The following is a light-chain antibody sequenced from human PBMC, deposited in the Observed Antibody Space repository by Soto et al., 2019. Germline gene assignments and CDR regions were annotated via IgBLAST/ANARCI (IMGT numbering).Light chain of an antibody. CDR1: QNINTY. CDR2: GAS. V-gene: IGKV3-11*01. CDR3: EQRSNLPPYT. Sequence: EIVLTQSPATLSLSPGERATLSCRASQNINTYLAWYQQTPGQAPRLLIDGASNRATGIPARFSGSVSGTDFTLTISSLEPEDFAIYCCEQRSNLPPYTFGQGTKMEIK. J-gene: IGKJ2*01.